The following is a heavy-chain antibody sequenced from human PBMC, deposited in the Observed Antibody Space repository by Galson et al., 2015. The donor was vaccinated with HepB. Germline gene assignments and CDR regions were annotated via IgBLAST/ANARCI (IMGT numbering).Heavy chain of an antibody. J-gene: IGHJ4*02. CDR1: GGTFSSYA. D-gene: IGHD4-17*01. V-gene: IGHV1-69*01. CDR3: ARGDVGDYVSGPLDY. Sequence: QSGAEVKKPGESLKISCKASGGTFSSYAISWVRQAPGQGLEWMGGIIPIFGTANYAQKFQGRVTITADESTSTAYMELSSLGSEDTAVYYCARGDVGDYVSGPLDYWGQGTLVTVSS. CDR2: IIPIFGTA.